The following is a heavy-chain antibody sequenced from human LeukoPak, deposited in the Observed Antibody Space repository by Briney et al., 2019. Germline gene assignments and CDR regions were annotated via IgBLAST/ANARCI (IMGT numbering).Heavy chain of an antibody. CDR1: GGSFSGYY. Sequence: SETLSLTCAVYGGSFSGYYWSWIRQPPAKGLEWIGEINHSGSTNYNPSLKSRVTISVDTSKNQFSLKLSSVTAADTAVYYCARAKGSSSSDFDYWGQGTLVTVSS. J-gene: IGHJ4*02. V-gene: IGHV4-34*01. CDR3: ARAKGSSSSDFDY. D-gene: IGHD6-6*01. CDR2: INHSGST.